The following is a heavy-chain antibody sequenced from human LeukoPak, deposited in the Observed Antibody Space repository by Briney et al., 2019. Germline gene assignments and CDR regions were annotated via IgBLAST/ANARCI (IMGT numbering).Heavy chain of an antibody. CDR1: GFTVSSNY. D-gene: IGHD3-9*01. J-gene: IGHJ4*02. Sequence: QPGGSLRLSCAASGFTVSSNYMSWARQAPGKGLEWVSVIYSGGSTYYADSVKGRFTVSRDNSKNTLYLQMNSLRAEDPAVYYCARVYDILTGYPFDYWGQGTLVTVSS. V-gene: IGHV3-66*01. CDR3: ARVYDILTGYPFDY. CDR2: IYSGGST.